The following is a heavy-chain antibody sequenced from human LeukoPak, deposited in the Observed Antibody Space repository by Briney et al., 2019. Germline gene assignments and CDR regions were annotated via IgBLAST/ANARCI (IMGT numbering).Heavy chain of an antibody. CDR2: IYSSGST. CDR3: ARGPYCGDDCYFDS. Sequence: SETLSLTCTVSGGSISDYFWSWIRQPAGKGLEWIGRIYSSGSTLYNPSLKSRVTMSVDTSKNQFSLRLTSVTAADAAVYYCARGPYCGDDCYFDSWGRGTLFTVSS. D-gene: IGHD2-21*01. J-gene: IGHJ4*02. CDR1: GGSISDYF. V-gene: IGHV4-4*07.